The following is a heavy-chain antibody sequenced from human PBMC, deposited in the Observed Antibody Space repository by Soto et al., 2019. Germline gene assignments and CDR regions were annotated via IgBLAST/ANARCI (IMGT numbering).Heavy chain of an antibody. D-gene: IGHD2-8*01. J-gene: IGHJ4*02. CDR2: IYYSGST. CDR3: AREGVRREYYCTNGVCYTFDY. CDR1: GGSISSSSYY. V-gene: IGHV4-39*02. Sequence: PSETLSLTCTVSGGSISSSSYYWGWIRQPPGKGLEWIGSIYYSGSTYYNPSLKSRVTISVDTSKNQFSLKLSSVTAADTAVYYCAREGVRREYYCTNGVCYTFDYWGQGTLVTVSS.